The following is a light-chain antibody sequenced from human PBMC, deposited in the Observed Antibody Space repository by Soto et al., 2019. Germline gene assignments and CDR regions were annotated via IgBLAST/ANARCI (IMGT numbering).Light chain of an antibody. V-gene: IGLV2-14*01. CDR1: SSDVGGYNY. Sequence: QSALTHPASVSGSPGQSITISGTGTSSDVGGYNYVCWYQQHPGKDPKLLIYEVSNRPSGVSNRLSGSKSGNTASLTISGLQAEDEADYYCSSYTSSSTPYVFGTGTKLTVL. J-gene: IGLJ1*01. CDR3: SSYTSSSTPYV. CDR2: EVS.